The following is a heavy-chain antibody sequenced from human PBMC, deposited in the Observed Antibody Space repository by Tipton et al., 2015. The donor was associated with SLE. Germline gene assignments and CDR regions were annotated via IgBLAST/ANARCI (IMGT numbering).Heavy chain of an antibody. CDR1: GGSFSGYY. Sequence: TLSLTCAVYGGSFSGYYWSWIRQPPGKGLEWIGEINHSGSTNYNPSLKSRVTISVDTSKNQFSLKLSSVTAAATAVYYCARGPLLDLWGRGTLVTVSS. D-gene: IGHD5/OR15-5a*01. J-gene: IGHJ2*01. CDR2: INHSGST. CDR3: ARGPLLDL. V-gene: IGHV4-34*01.